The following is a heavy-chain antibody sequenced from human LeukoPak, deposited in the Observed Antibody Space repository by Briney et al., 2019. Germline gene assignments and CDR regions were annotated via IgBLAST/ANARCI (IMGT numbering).Heavy chain of an antibody. CDR2: ISAYNGNT. D-gene: IGHD6-13*01. Sequence: ASVKVSCKASGYTFTSYGISWVRQAPGQGLEWMGWISAYNGNTNYAQKLQGRVTMTTDTSTSTAYMELRSLRSDDTAVYYCARDSLGGYSSSWTVDYWGQGTLVTVSS. CDR3: ARDSLGGYSSSWTVDY. V-gene: IGHV1-18*01. J-gene: IGHJ4*02. CDR1: GYTFTSYG.